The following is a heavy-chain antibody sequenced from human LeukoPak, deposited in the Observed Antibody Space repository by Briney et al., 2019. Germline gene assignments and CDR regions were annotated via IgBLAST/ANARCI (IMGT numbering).Heavy chain of an antibody. V-gene: IGHV3-9*01. CDR2: ISWNSGSI. Sequence: PGGSRRLSCAASGFTFDDYAMHWVRQAPGKGLDWVSGISWNSGSIGYADSVKGRFTISRDNAKNSLYLQMNSLRAEDTALYYCAKDIGGYGDDGSDYWGQGTLVTVSS. D-gene: IGHD4-17*01. CDR1: GFTFDDYA. CDR3: AKDIGGYGDDGSDY. J-gene: IGHJ4*02.